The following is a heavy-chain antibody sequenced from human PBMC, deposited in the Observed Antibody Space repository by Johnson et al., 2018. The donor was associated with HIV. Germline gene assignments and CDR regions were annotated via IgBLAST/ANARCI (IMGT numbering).Heavy chain of an antibody. J-gene: IGHJ3*02. Sequence: QVQLVESGGGVVQPGGSLRLSCAASGFTFSSYGMHWVRQAPGKGLEWVAFIRYDGSNKYYADSVKGRFTISRDNPKNTLYLQMNNLRPEDTALYYCARRTDRYGESPDAFDIWGQGTMVTVSS. CDR1: GFTFSSYG. CDR3: ARRTDRYGESPDAFDI. V-gene: IGHV3-30*02. CDR2: IRYDGSNK. D-gene: IGHD3-10*01.